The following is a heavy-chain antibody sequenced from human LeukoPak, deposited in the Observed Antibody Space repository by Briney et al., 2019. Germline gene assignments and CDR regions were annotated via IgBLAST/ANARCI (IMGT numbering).Heavy chain of an antibody. CDR1: GYTFTGYY. V-gene: IGHV1-2*02. CDR3: ARSEWLRFADYYYMDV. D-gene: IGHD5-12*01. CDR2: INPNSGGT. Sequence: ASVKVSCKASGYTFTGYYMHWVRQAPGQGLEWMGWINPNSGGTNYAQKFQGRVTVTRDTSISTAYMELSRLRSDDTAVYYCARSEWLRFADYYYMDVWGKGTTVTVSS. J-gene: IGHJ6*03.